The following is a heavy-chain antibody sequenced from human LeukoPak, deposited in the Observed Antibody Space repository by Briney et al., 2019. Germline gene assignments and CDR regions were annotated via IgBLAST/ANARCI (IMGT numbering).Heavy chain of an antibody. J-gene: IGHJ4*02. CDR2: ISSYNDNT. Sequence: ASVKVSCKASGYTFSNYGISWVRQAPGQGLEWMGWISSYNDNTNYAQKLQGRVTMTTDTSTSTAYMELRSLRSEDTAVYYCARFSSGYYMIDYWGQGTLVTVSS. CDR3: ARFSSGYYMIDY. V-gene: IGHV1-18*01. CDR1: GYTFSNYG. D-gene: IGHD3-22*01.